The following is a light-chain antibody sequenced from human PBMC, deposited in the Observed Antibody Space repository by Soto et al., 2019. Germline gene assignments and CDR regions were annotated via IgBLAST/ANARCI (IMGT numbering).Light chain of an antibody. CDR2: GNN. V-gene: IGLV1-40*01. CDR3: PSYDSSLSAWV. Sequence: QSVLTQPPSVSGAPGQRVTISCTGSSTDIGAGYDVHWYRQQSGRAPKLLIYGNNKRPSGVPDRFSGSKSGTSASLAITGLQAEDEYDYFCPSYDSSLSAWVFGGGTKLTVL. J-gene: IGLJ3*02. CDR1: STDIGAGYD.